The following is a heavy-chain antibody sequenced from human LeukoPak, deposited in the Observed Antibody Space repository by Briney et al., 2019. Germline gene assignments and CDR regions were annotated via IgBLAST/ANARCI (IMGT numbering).Heavy chain of an antibody. CDR3: ARDIAAAGNPAFDY. CDR1: GYTFTGYY. V-gene: IGHV1-2*02. J-gene: IGHJ4*02. D-gene: IGHD6-13*01. CDR2: INPNSGGT. Sequence: GASVKVSCKASGYTFTGYYMHWVRQAPGQGLEWMGWINPNSGGTNYAQKFQGRVTTTRDTSISTAYMELSRLRSDDTAVYYCARDIAAAGNPAFDYWGQGTLVTVSS.